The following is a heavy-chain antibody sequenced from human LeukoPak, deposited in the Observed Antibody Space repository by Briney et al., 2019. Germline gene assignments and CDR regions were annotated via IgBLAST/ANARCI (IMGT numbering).Heavy chain of an antibody. D-gene: IGHD2-2*01. V-gene: IGHV1-69*04. CDR3: ARGIVVVPAAIMSWWFDP. J-gene: IGHJ5*02. CDR1: GGTFSSYA. CDR2: IIPILGIA. Sequence: SVNVSCKASGGTFSSYAISWVRQAPGQGLEWMGRIIPILGIANYAQKFQGRVTITADKSTSTAYMELSSLRSEDTAVYYCARGIVVVPAAIMSWWFDPWGQGTLVTVSS.